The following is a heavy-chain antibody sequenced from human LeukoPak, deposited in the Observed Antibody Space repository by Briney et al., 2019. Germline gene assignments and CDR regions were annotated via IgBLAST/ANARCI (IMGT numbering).Heavy chain of an antibody. D-gene: IGHD7-27*01. Sequence: GGSLRLSCAASGFTFNKSWMTWVRQTPGKGLEWVANINADGRAEYYVDSVKGRFAISRDNAKSSVFLQMNNLRAEDTAVHYCAKWGSTWGFDNWGQGTLVTVSS. V-gene: IGHV3-7*01. CDR2: INADGRAE. CDR3: AKWGSTWGFDN. J-gene: IGHJ4*02. CDR1: GFTFNKSW.